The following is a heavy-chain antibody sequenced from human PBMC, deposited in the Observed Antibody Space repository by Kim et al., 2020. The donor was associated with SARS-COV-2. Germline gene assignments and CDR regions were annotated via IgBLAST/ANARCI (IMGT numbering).Heavy chain of an antibody. CDR3: ARDTIAAAGTDY. J-gene: IGHJ4*02. CDR2: IWYDGSNK. CDR1: GFTFSSYG. V-gene: IGHV3-33*01. D-gene: IGHD6-13*01. Sequence: GGSLRLSCAASGFTFSSYGMHWVRQAPGKGLEWVAVIWYDGSNKYYADSVKGRFTISRDNSKNTMYLEMNSLRAEDTAVYYCARDTIAAAGTDYWGQGTL.